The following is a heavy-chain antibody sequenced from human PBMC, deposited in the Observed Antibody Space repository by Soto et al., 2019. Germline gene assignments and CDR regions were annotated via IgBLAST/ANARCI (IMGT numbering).Heavy chain of an antibody. CDR2: ISSNSNYI. V-gene: IGHV3-48*03. CDR1: GFTFSSYE. J-gene: IGHJ4*02. D-gene: IGHD1-26*01. Sequence: EVQLVESGGGLVQPGGSLRLSCAASGFTFSSYEMNWVRQAPGKGLEWVSYISSNSNYIYYADSVKGRFTISRDNAKNSLYLQMNSLRAEDTAVYYCARMDSGSFYGAFRFWGQGTLVTVSS. CDR3: ARMDSGSFYGAFRF.